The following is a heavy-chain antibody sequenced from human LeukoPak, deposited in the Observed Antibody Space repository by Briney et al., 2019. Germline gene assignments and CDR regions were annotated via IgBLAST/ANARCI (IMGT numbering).Heavy chain of an antibody. V-gene: IGHV4-61*02. CDR1: GDSISIGSHF. CDR3: AREGSGSHPGYY. Sequence: SETLSLTCTVSGDSISIGSHFWSWIRQPAGKGLEWIGRIYTTGSTNYNPSLKSRVTISVDTPKNQFSLKLSSVTAADTAVYYCAREGSGSHPGYYWGQGTLVTVSS. J-gene: IGHJ4*02. D-gene: IGHD1-26*01. CDR2: IYTTGST.